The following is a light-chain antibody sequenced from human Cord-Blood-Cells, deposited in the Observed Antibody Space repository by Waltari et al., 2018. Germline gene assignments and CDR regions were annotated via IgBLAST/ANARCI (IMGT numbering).Light chain of an antibody. J-gene: IGKJ4*02. CDR3: QQYDKLPLT. Sequence: DTQMTQSPSSLSASVGDRVTITCQASQDISNYSNWYQQKPGKAPKILNYDAPNLETGVPLRFSGSGSGTDFTFTSSSLQPEDIATYYCQQYDKLPLTFGGATKVEIK. CDR2: DAP. CDR1: QDISNY. V-gene: IGKV1-33*01.